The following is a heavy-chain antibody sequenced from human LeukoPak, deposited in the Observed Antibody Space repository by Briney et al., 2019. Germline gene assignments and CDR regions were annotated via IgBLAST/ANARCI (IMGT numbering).Heavy chain of an antibody. CDR2: IKQDGSEK. V-gene: IGHV3-7*01. J-gene: IGHJ4*02. CDR3: ARDRIAAAGYFDY. CDR1: GFTVSSNY. Sequence: GGSLRLSCAASGFTVSSNYMSWVRQAPGKGLEWVANIKQDGSEKYYVDSVKGRFTISRDNAKNSLYLQMNSLRAEDTAVYYCARDRIAAAGYFDYWGQGTLVTVSS. D-gene: IGHD6-13*01.